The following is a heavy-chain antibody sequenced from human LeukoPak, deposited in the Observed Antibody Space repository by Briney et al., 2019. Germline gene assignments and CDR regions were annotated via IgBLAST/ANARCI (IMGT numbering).Heavy chain of an antibody. Sequence: ASVKVSCKASGYTFTSYAMNWVRQAPGQGFEWMGWINANTGNPTYAQGFTGRFVFSLDTSVSTAYLQISSLKAEDTAVYYCANSYYGDAPFGWGQGTLVTVSS. CDR1: GYTFTSYA. J-gene: IGHJ4*02. CDR3: ANSYYGDAPFG. D-gene: IGHD4-17*01. V-gene: IGHV7-4-1*02. CDR2: INANTGNP.